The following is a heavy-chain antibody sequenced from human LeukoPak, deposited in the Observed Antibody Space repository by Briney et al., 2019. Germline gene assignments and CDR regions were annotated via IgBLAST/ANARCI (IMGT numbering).Heavy chain of an antibody. CDR3: VRAIGIEVPGAGY. CDR2: MNPNSGNT. J-gene: IGHJ4*02. Sequence: ASVKVSCKAYRYTLTSYDINWVRQATGQGLEWMGWMNPNSGNTGYAQKFQGRVTMTRDTSTGTAYMELSSLRSEDTAVYYCVRAIGIEVPGAGYWGQGTLVTVSS. D-gene: IGHD3-22*01. V-gene: IGHV1-8*01. CDR1: RYTLTSYD.